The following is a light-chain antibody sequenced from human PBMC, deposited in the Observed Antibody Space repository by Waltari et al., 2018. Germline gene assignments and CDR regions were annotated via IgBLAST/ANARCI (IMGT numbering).Light chain of an antibody. J-gene: IGKJ1*01. CDR1: KGISSY. V-gene: IGKV1D-8*01. CDR3: QQYYSFPRT. Sequence: VIWMTQSPSLLPASTADRVTISCRVSKGISSYLAWYQQKPGKAPELLIYAASTLQSGVPARFSGSGSGTDFTLTISCLQAEDFAAYYCQQYYSFPRTFGQGTKVEIK. CDR2: AAS.